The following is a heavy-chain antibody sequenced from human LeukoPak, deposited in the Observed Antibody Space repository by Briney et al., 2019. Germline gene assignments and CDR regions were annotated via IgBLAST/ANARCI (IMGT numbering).Heavy chain of an antibody. D-gene: IGHD6-19*01. Sequence: GGSLRLSCAASGFTFSSYSMNWVRQAPGKGLEWVSSISSSSSYIYYADSVKGRFTISRDNAKNSLYLQMNSLRAEDTAVYYCARDQILSGYSSGWSEGFGYWGQGTLVTVSS. J-gene: IGHJ4*02. V-gene: IGHV3-21*01. CDR3: ARDQILSGYSSGWSEGFGY. CDR1: GFTFSSYS. CDR2: ISSSSSYI.